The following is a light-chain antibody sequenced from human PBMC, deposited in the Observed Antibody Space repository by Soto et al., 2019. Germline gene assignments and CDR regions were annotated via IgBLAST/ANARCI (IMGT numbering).Light chain of an antibody. J-gene: IGKJ1*01. CDR2: AAS. CDR1: QGISSY. CDR3: QQYYSHPRT. V-gene: IGKV1-8*01. Sequence: GDRVTINRLASQGISSYLAWYQQKPGKDTKLLIYAASTLQSGVPSRFSGSGSGTDFTLTISCLQSEDFATYYCQQYYSHPRTFGQGTKADIK.